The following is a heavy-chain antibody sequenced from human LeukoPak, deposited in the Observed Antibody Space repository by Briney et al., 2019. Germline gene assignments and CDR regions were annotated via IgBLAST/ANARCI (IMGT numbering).Heavy chain of an antibody. D-gene: IGHD5-12*01. CDR2: ISYDGSVK. Sequence: GGSLRLSCATSRFTFSSYAMSWVRQAPGKGLEWVAVISYDGSVKNYGESVKGRFTISRDNSKSTLYLEMNTLGAEDTAVYYCAKDRTEKWIHDFDYWGQGILVTVSS. V-gene: IGHV3-30*18. CDR1: RFTFSSYA. CDR3: AKDRTEKWIHDFDY. J-gene: IGHJ4*02.